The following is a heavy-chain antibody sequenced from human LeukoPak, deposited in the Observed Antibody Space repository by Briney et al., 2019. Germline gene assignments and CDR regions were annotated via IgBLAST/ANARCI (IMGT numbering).Heavy chain of an antibody. CDR3: ARDPVYCGGDCYPTY. CDR1: GGSIRSSSYY. CDR2: IYYSGST. Sequence: SETLSLTCTVSGGSIRSSSYYWGWIRQPPGKGLEWIGSIYYSGSTYDNPSLKSRVTISVDTSKNQFSLKLSSVTAADTAVYYCARDPVYCGGDCYPTYWGQGTLSPSPQ. V-gene: IGHV4-39*07. D-gene: IGHD2-21*02. J-gene: IGHJ4*02.